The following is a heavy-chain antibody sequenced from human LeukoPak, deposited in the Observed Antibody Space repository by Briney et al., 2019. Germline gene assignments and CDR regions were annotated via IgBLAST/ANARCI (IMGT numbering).Heavy chain of an antibody. D-gene: IGHD4-17*01. J-gene: IGHJ4*02. V-gene: IGHV3-53*01. CDR2: IYPDGRT. CDR1: GFTVTDNY. Sequence: GGSLRLSCAVSGFTVTDNYMSWVRQAPGKGLQWVSVIYPDGRTYYADSVKGRFTISRDISRNTLLLQMNSLRTDDTAVHYCARTNPVCGDYDYWGQGTLVTVSS. CDR3: ARTNPVCGDYDY.